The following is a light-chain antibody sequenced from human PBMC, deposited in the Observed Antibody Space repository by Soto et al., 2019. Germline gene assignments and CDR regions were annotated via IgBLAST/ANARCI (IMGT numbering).Light chain of an antibody. CDR1: QNLNNW. CDR2: KAS. Sequence: DIQMTQSPSTLSASVGDRVTITCRASQNLNNWLAWLQQKPGKAPTLLIYKASGLESGVPSRFSGSGSGTEFTLTISSLQPDDFSTYYCQQYNSYPWTFGQGTKVEIK. J-gene: IGKJ1*01. CDR3: QQYNSYPWT. V-gene: IGKV1-5*03.